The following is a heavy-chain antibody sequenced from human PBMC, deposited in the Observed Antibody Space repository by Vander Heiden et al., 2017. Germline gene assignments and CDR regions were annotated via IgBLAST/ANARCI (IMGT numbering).Heavy chain of an antibody. Sequence: QVQLQESGPALVRSSENLSPLCTVPGDSISKYYWNWSRQPPGKGLEWIGSIDYSGSTDYNPSLKSRVTISIDTSKSQFSLKVSSVTAADTAVYYCAKARRPKGFDPWGQGTLVTVSS. J-gene: IGHJ5*02. CDR1: GDSISKYY. V-gene: IGHV4-59*01. CDR3: AKARRPKGFDP. CDR2: IDYSGST.